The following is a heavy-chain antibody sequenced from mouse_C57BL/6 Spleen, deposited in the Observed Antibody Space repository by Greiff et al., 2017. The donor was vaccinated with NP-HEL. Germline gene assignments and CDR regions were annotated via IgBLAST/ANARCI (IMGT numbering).Heavy chain of an antibody. D-gene: IGHD2-2*01. CDR3: ARRYGYGGAWFAY. CDR2: ISGGGGNT. Sequence: EVQGVESGGGLVKPGGSLKLSCAASGFTFSSYTMSWVRQTPEKRLEWVATISGGGGNTYYPDSVKGRFTISRDNAKNTLYLQMSSLRSEDTAVYYCARRYGYGGAWFAYWGQGTLVTVSA. CDR1: GFTFSSYT. V-gene: IGHV5-9*04. J-gene: IGHJ3*01.